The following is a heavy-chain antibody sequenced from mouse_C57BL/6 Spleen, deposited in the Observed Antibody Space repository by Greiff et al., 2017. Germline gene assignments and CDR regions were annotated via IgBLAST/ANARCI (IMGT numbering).Heavy chain of an antibody. CDR1: GFTFSDYY. J-gene: IGHJ4*01. V-gene: IGHV5-16*01. D-gene: IGHD1-1*01. CDR2: INYDGSST. Sequence: EVKLVESEGGLVQPGSSMKLSCTASGFTFSDYYMAWVRQVPEKGLEWVANINYDGSSTYYLDSLPSRFIISRDNAKNILYLQMSSLKSEDTATYYGARSPYYYGSSYGAMDYWGQGTSVTVSS. CDR3: ARSPYYYGSSYGAMDY.